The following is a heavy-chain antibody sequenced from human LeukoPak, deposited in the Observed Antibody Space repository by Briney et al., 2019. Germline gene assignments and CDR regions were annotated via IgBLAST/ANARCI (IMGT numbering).Heavy chain of an antibody. CDR2: IYSGGNTQYGGP. CDR3: ASSSGYESSSYHRPPGH. D-gene: IGHD3-22*01. J-gene: IGHJ4*02. CDR1: GFDVTSNY. V-gene: IGHV3-53*04. Sequence: GGSLRLSCAASGFDVTSNYMSWVRQAPGKGLEWVSVIYSGGNTQYGGPYYADSVKGRFTISRHNSENTLYLEMNSLTAEDTAVYYCASSSGYESSSYHRPPGHWGQGTLVTVSA.